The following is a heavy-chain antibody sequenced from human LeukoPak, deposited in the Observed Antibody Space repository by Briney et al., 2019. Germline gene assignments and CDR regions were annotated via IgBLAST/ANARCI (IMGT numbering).Heavy chain of an antibody. CDR1: GGSISSYS. V-gene: IGHV4-59*01. J-gene: IGHJ5*02. CDR2: IYYDGNT. D-gene: IGHD5-24*01. Sequence: SETLSLTCTVSGGSISSYSWSWIRQPPGKGLEWIGYIYYDGNTNYNPSLKSRVTMSVDTSKNQFSLKLTSVTAADTAVYFCARDHGTNWLNWFDPWGQGTLVTVSP. CDR3: ARDHGTNWLNWFDP.